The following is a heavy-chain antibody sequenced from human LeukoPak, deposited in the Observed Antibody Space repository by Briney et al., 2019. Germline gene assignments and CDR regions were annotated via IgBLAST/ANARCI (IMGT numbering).Heavy chain of an antibody. V-gene: IGHV1-24*01. CDR3: ATSSLLSGSYFEGAY. J-gene: IGHJ4*02. CDR2: FDPEDGET. Sequence: ASVKVSCKVSGYTLTELSMHWVRQAPGKGLEWMGGFDPEDGETIYAQRFQGRVTMTEDTSTDTAYMELSSLRSEDTAVYYCATSSLLSGSYFEGAYWGQGTLVTVSS. CDR1: GYTLTELS. D-gene: IGHD1-26*01.